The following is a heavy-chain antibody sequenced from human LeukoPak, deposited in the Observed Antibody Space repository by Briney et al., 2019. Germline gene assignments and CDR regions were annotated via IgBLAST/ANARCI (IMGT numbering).Heavy chain of an antibody. J-gene: IGHJ1*01. CDR1: GYTFTSYG. Sequence: ASVKVSCKASGYTFTSYGISWVRQAPGQGLEWMGWINPNSGGTNYAQKFQGRVTMTRDTSISTAYMELSRLRSDDTAVYYCARVDFAVRKGMVVPAAIRYFQHWGQGTLVTVSS. CDR2: INPNSGGT. V-gene: IGHV1-2*02. D-gene: IGHD2-2*02. CDR3: ARVDFAVRKGMVVPAAIRYFQH.